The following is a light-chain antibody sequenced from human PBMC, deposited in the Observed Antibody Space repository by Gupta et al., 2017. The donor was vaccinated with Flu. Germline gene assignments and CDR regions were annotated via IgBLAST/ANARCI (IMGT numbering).Light chain of an antibody. CDR1: QSVSSN. CDR3: QQYNNWPLT. Sequence: PAPLSVPPGERATLSCRASQSVSSNLAWYQQKPGQAPRLLIYGASTRATGIPARFSGSGSGTEFTLTISSLQSEDFAVYYCQQYNNWPLTFGQGTKVEIK. V-gene: IGKV3-15*01. CDR2: GAS. J-gene: IGKJ1*01.